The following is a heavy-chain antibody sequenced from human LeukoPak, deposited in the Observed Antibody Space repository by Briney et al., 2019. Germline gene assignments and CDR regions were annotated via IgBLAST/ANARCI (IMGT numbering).Heavy chain of an antibody. Sequence: ASVKVSCKASGYTFTSYGISWVRQAPGQGLEWMGWISAYNGNTNYAQKLQGRVTMTTDTSTSTDYMELRSLRSDDTAVYYCARDIVVVPAAEMNWFDPWGQGTLVTVSS. J-gene: IGHJ5*02. CDR3: ARDIVVVPAAEMNWFDP. CDR2: ISAYNGNT. D-gene: IGHD2-2*01. CDR1: GYTFTSYG. V-gene: IGHV1-18*01.